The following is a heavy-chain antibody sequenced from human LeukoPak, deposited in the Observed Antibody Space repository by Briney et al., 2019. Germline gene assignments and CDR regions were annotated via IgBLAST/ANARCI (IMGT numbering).Heavy chain of an antibody. J-gene: IGHJ5*02. CDR3: ARRIAAGDNWFDP. CDR2: IIPIFGTA. V-gene: IGHV1-69*13. Sequence: GASVKVSCKASGGTFSSYAISWVRQAPGQGLEWMGGIIPIFGTANYAQKFQGRVTITADESTSTAYMELSSLRSEDTAVYYCARRIAAGDNWFDPWGQGTPVTVSS. CDR1: GGTFSSYA. D-gene: IGHD6-13*01.